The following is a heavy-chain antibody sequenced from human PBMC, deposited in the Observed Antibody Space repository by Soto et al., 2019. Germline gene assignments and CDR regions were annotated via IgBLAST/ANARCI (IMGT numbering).Heavy chain of an antibody. CDR1: GDSMSKYY. CDR2: IYTSGST. Sequence: QVQLQESGPGLVKPSETLSLTCTVSGDSMSKYYWSRIRQPAGKGLEWIGRIYTSGSTNYTPSLKSRVNMSIDTSNNHFSLNLKSVTAADAAVYYCARTVGAAYYFDFWGQGALVTVSS. CDR3: ARTVGAAYYFDF. J-gene: IGHJ4*02. D-gene: IGHD1-26*01. V-gene: IGHV4-4*07.